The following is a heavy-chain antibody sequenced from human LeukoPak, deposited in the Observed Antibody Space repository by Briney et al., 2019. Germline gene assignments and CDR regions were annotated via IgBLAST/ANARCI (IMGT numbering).Heavy chain of an antibody. D-gene: IGHD6-13*01. CDR3: ARKGSSWYYFDY. CDR2: ISGSGSTK. V-gene: IGHV3-48*03. J-gene: IGHJ4*02. Sequence: PGGSLRLPCAASGLTFGAYEVNWVRQAPGKGLEWVSYISGSGSTKYYADSVKGRFTISRDNAKHSLYLQMNSLRAEDTAVYYCARKGSSWYYFDYWGQGTLVTVSS. CDR1: GLTFGAYE.